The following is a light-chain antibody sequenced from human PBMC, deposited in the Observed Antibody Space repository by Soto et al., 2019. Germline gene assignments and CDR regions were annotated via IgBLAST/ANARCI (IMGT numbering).Light chain of an antibody. CDR2: RAS. V-gene: IGKV1-5*03. CDR1: LSISTW. CDR3: QQYDRYSLT. Sequence: DIQMTQSPSTLSASVGDRVTITCRASLSISTWLAWYQQKPGKAPNLLIYRASSLQGGVPSRFTGSGSGTDFTLTISNLQPDDFATYYCQQYDRYSLTFGGGTKVEIK. J-gene: IGKJ4*01.